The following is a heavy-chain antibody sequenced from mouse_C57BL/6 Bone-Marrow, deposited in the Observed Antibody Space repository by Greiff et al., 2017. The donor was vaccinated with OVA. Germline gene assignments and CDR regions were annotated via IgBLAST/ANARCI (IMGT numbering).Heavy chain of an antibody. J-gene: IGHJ2*01. CDR3: ARWEGFSFDY. V-gene: IGHV3-1*01. D-gene: IGHD4-1*01. Sequence: VQLQQSGPGMVKPSQSLSLTCTVTGYSITSGYDWHWIRHFPGNKLEWMGYISYSGSTNYNPSLKSRISITHDTSKNHFFLKLNSVTTEDTATYYCARWEGFSFDYWGQGTTLTVSS. CDR2: ISYSGST. CDR1: GYSITSGYD.